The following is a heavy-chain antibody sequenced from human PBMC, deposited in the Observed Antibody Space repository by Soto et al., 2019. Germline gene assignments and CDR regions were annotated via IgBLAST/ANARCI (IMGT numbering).Heavy chain of an antibody. Sequence: GGSLRLSCAASGFTFSSYSMNWVRQAPGKGLQWISYISSSSNTIYYADSVKGRFTISRDYAKNSLYLQMNSLTDEDTAVYYCVRGGSGDQAYFWYGMDFWGQGTTVTVSS. CDR1: GFTFSSYS. CDR3: VRGGSGDQAYFWYGMDF. J-gene: IGHJ6*02. D-gene: IGHD7-27*01. CDR2: ISSSSNTI. V-gene: IGHV3-48*02.